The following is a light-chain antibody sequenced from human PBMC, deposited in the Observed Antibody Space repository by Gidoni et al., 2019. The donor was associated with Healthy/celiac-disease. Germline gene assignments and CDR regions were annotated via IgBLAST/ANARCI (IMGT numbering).Light chain of an antibody. V-gene: IGKV1-33*01. CDR1: QDISNY. CDR3: QQYDNRVELT. J-gene: IGKJ4*01. CDR2: DAS. Sequence: DIQMTQSPSSLSASVGDRVTITGQASQDISNYLNWYQQKPGKAPKLLIYDASNLETGVPSRFSGSGSGTDFTFTISSLQPEDIATYYCQQYDNRVELTFGGGTKVEIK.